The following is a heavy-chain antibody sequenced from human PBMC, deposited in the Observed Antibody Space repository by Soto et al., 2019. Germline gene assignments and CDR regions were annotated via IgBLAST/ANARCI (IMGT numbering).Heavy chain of an antibody. CDR2: IDWDDDK. V-gene: IGHV2-70*01. CDR3: ARSTGRIAVAGTWVSYYYYGMDV. Sequence: GSGPTLVNPTQTLTLTCTFSGFSLSTSGMCVSWIRQPPGKALEWLALIDWDDDKYYSTSLKTRLTISKDTSKNQVVLTMTNMDPVDTATYYCARSTGRIAVAGTWVSYYYYGMDVWGQGTTVTVSS. CDR1: GFSLSTSGMC. J-gene: IGHJ6*02. D-gene: IGHD6-19*01.